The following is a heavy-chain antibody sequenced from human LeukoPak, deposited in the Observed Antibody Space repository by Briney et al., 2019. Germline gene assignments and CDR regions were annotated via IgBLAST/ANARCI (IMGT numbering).Heavy chain of an antibody. CDR3: ARQPPYYYYMDV. Sequence: PSERLSLTCTASGGSISCNYWSWVWQTPGKGLEWIRYIYTSGSTNYNPSLKSRVTISVDTSKNQFSLKLSSVTAADTAVYYCARQPPYYYYMDVWGKGTTVTVSS. CDR1: GGSISCNY. CDR2: IYTSGST. V-gene: IGHV4-4*09. J-gene: IGHJ6*03.